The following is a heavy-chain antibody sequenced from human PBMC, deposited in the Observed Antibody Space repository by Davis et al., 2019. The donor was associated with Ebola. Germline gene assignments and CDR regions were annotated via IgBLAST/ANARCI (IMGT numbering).Heavy chain of an antibody. CDR1: GFTFSDYY. CDR2: IYYSGST. Sequence: ESLKIPCAASGFTFSDYYMSWIRQPPGKGLEWIGSIYYSGSTYYNPSLKSRVTISVDTSKNQFSLKLSSVPAADTAVYYCAKGSGGEPLYYYYYGMDVWGQGTTVTVSS. J-gene: IGHJ6*02. CDR3: AKGSGGEPLYYYYYGMDV. D-gene: IGHD3-10*01. V-gene: IGHV4-34*01.